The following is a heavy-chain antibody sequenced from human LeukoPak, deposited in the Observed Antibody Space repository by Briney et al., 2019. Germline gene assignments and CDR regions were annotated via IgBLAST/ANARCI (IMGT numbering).Heavy chain of an antibody. Sequence: PGGSLRLSCAASGSTFSSYAMSWVRQGPGKGLEWVSAISGSGGSTYYADSVKGRFTISRDTSKNTLNLQMNSLRAEDTAVYYCAKMSDFPDWGQGTLVTVSS. V-gene: IGHV3-23*01. CDR2: ISGSGGST. CDR3: AKMSDFPD. CDR1: GSTFSSYA. D-gene: IGHD3-3*01. J-gene: IGHJ4*02.